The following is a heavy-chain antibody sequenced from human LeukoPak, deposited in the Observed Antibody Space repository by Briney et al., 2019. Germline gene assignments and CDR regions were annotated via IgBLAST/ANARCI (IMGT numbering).Heavy chain of an antibody. J-gene: IGHJ6*02. CDR2: ISSSESTI. D-gene: IGHD5-24*01. Sequence: GGSLRLSCVASGFTFSSCEMSWVRQAPGKGLEWVSSISSSESTIHYADSVRGRFTISRDNAKNSLFLQMNSLRAEDTAVYYRAKRWGFGYGLDVWGQGSTVTVSS. V-gene: IGHV3-48*03. CDR3: AKRWGFGYGLDV. CDR1: GFTFSSCE.